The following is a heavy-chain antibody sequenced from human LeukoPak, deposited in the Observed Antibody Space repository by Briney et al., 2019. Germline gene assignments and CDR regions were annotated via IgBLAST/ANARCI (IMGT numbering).Heavy chain of an antibody. CDR1: GGSISSSDYY. CDR2: INHSGST. J-gene: IGHJ5*02. Sequence: KPSETLSLTCTVSGGSISSSDYYWSWIRQPPGKGLEWIGEINHSGSTNYNPSLKSRVTISVDTSKNQFSLKLSSVTAADTAVYYCARFPRIAAAGRGDRWFDPWGQGTLVTVSS. V-gene: IGHV4-39*07. CDR3: ARFPRIAAAGRGDRWFDP. D-gene: IGHD6-13*01.